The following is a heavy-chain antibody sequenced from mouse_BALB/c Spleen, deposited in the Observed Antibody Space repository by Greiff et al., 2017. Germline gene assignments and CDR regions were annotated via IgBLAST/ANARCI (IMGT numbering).Heavy chain of an antibody. Sequence: EVKLMESGPGLVKPSQSLSLTCSVTGYSITSGYYWNWIRQFPGNKLEWMGYISYDGSNNYNPSLKNRISFTRDTSKNQFFLKLNSVTTEDTATYYCARGGGTMDYWGQGATLTVAS. CDR2: ISYDGSN. CDR3: ARGGGTMDY. V-gene: IGHV3-6*02. CDR1: GYSITSGYY. D-gene: IGHD3-3*01. J-gene: IGHJ2*01.